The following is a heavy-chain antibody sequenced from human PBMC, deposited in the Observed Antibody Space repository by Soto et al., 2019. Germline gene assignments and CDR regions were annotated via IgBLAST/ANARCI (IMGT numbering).Heavy chain of an antibody. CDR1: GFTFSSYA. V-gene: IGHV3-23*01. CDR2: ISGSGGST. J-gene: IGHJ1*01. CDR3: AKDRELDQLLDEYFQH. Sequence: GGSLRLSCAASGFTFSSYAMSWVRQAPGKGLEWVSAISGSGGSTYYADSVKGRFTISRDNSKNTLYLQMNSLRAEDTAVYYCAKDRELDQLLDEYFQHWGQGTPVTVSS. D-gene: IGHD2-2*01.